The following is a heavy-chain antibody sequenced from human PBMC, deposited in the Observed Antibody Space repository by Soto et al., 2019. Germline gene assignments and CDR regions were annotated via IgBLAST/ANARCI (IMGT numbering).Heavy chain of an antibody. Sequence: GGSLRLSCAASGFTFSSYAMSWVRQAPGKGLEWVSAISGSGGSTYYADSVKGRFTISRDNSKNTLYLQMNSLRAEDTAVYYCAKGARGNYDILTHLDYWGQGTLVTVSS. CDR1: GFTFSSYA. D-gene: IGHD3-9*01. V-gene: IGHV3-23*01. J-gene: IGHJ4*02. CDR3: AKGARGNYDILTHLDY. CDR2: ISGSGGST.